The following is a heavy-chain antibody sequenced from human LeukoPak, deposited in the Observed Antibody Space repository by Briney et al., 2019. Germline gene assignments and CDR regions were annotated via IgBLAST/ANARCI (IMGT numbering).Heavy chain of an antibody. CDR3: AKDWNPYYDMLTGTIGY. Sequence: PGGSLRLSCAASGFTLSSCGVHWVRQAPGMGLEWVAFIRYDGSNKYYADSVKGRFTISRDNSKNTLYLQMNSQRAEDTAVYYCAKDWNPYYDMLTGTIGYWGQGTLVIVSS. V-gene: IGHV3-30*02. CDR2: IRYDGSNK. CDR1: GFTLSSCG. D-gene: IGHD3-9*01. J-gene: IGHJ4*02.